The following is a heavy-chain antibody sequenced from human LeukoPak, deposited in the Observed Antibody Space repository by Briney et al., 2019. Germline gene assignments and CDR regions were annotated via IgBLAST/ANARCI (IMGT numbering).Heavy chain of an antibody. CDR1: GFIFSQNW. CDR2: IKEDGTEK. J-gene: IGHJ4*02. Sequence: PGGSLRLSCAELGFIFSQNWITWVRQAPGKGLEWVANIKEDGTEKYYVESVRGRFTVSRDNAKNSMYLQMSSLRAEDTAVYYYASGGTSFRDHFLDHWGQGTLVTVSS. V-gene: IGHV3-7*01. CDR3: ASGGTSFRDHFLDH. D-gene: IGHD1-1*01.